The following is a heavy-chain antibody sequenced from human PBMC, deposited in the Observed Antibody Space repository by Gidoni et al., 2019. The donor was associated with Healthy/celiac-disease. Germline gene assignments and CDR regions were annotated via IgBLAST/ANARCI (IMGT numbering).Heavy chain of an antibody. CDR3: AREYYYDSSGYPIGYYGMDV. CDR1: GYTFTSYG. D-gene: IGHD3-22*01. CDR2: ISAYNGNT. J-gene: IGHJ6*02. Sequence: QVQLVQSGAEVKKHGASVKVSCKASGYTFTSYGISWVRQAPGQGLEWMGWISAYNGNTNYAQKLQARVTMTTDTSTSTAYMELRSLRSDDTAVYYCAREYYYDSSGYPIGYYGMDVWGQGTTVTVSS. V-gene: IGHV1-18*01.